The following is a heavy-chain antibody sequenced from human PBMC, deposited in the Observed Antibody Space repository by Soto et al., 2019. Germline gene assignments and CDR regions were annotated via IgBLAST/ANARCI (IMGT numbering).Heavy chain of an antibody. CDR2: IFSSGST. J-gene: IGHJ4*02. V-gene: IGHV4-4*07. CDR3: TREGSYSAYNFAHGIQLWSFDF. CDR1: GGSINTFY. D-gene: IGHD5-12*01. Sequence: SETLSLTCTVSGGSINTFYWSWVRQPAGKGLEWIGRIFSSGSTSFNPSLESRVAMSVDTSKNHFSLNLSSVTAADMAVYYCTREGSYSAYNFAHGIQLWSFDFWGQGALVTVSS.